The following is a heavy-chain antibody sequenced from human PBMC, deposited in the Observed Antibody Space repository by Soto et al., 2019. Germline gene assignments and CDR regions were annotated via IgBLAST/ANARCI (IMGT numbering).Heavy chain of an antibody. CDR1: GFTFSNYG. CDR3: ARVRVGHYDFDY. V-gene: IGHV3-74*01. Sequence: EVQLVESGGGLVQPGGSLRLSCAASGFTFSNYGMNWVRQAPGEGLVWVSRIKTDGRVTSYADSVKGRFSISGDNAKNTMYLQMNSLRAEDTAVYYCARVRVGHYDFDYWGQGTLVTVSS. CDR2: IKTDGRVT. D-gene: IGHD4-17*01. J-gene: IGHJ4*02.